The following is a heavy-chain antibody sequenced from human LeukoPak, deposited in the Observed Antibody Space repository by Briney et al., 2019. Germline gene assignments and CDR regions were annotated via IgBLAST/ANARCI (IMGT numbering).Heavy chain of an antibody. CDR3: ARDRYYYDSSARYFDY. D-gene: IGHD3-22*01. V-gene: IGHV4-38-2*02. Sequence: PSETLSLTCTVSGYSISSGYYWGWIRQPPGKGLEWIGVYHVGTTDYNPSLKSRVTISVDTSKNQFSLKLSSVTAADTAVYYCARDRYYYDSSARYFDYWGQGTLVTVSS. J-gene: IGHJ4*02. CDR1: GYSISSGYY. CDR2: VYHVGTT.